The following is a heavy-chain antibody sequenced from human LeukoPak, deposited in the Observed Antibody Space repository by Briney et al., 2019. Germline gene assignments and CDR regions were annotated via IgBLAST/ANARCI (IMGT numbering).Heavy chain of an antibody. D-gene: IGHD1-1*01. Sequence: PSETLSLTCAASGGSFSDYGWSWIRQPPGKGLEWIGEINQSGSTNDNPSLKSRVTMSVDTSKSQFSLNLRSVTAADTAVYYCARYVPVKTGTTRASFDSWGQGTLVTVSS. J-gene: IGHJ4*02. CDR2: INQSGST. CDR1: GGSFSDYG. CDR3: ARYVPVKTGTTRASFDS. V-gene: IGHV4-34*01.